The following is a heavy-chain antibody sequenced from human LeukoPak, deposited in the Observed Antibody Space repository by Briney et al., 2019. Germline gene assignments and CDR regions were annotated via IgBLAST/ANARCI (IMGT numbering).Heavy chain of an antibody. CDR1: GFSFSTYN. CDR3: VRAFNGNSYGYGF. CDR2: ISATTGIT. Sequence: GGSLRLSCAASGFSFSTYNMNWVRQAPGKGLEWVSYISATTGITYYADSVKGRFTISRDNAKNSLYLQWNSLRAEDTAVYYCVRAFNGNSYGYGFWGQGTLVTVSS. D-gene: IGHD5-18*01. J-gene: IGHJ4*02. V-gene: IGHV3-48*01.